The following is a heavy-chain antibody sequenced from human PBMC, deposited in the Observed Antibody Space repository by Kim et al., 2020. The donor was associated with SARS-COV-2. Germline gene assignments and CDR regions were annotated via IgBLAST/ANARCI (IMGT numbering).Heavy chain of an antibody. CDR3: TRGLYNWNYCMDY. CDR1: GFTFGDYA. CDR2: IRSKAYGGTT. D-gene: IGHD1-7*01. J-gene: IGHJ4*02. Sequence: GGSLRLSCTASGFTFGDYAMSWVRQAPGKGLEWVGFIRSKAYGGTTEYAASVKGRFTISRDDSKSIAYLQMNSLKTEDTAVYYCTRGLYNWNYCMDYWGQGTLVTVSS. V-gene: IGHV3-49*04.